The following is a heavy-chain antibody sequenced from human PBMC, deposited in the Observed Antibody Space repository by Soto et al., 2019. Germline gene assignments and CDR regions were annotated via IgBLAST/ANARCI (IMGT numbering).Heavy chain of an antibody. D-gene: IGHD2-15*01. CDR2: IYHSGST. CDR1: GGYISSSNW. J-gene: IGHJ5*02. CDR3: ARRIGVHCSGGSCYENWFDP. V-gene: IGHV4-4*02. Sequence: SETLSLTCAVSGGYISSSNWWSWVRQPPGKGLEWIGEIYHSGSTNYNPSLKSRVTISVDKSKNQFSLKLSSVTAADTAVYYCARRIGVHCSGGSCYENWFDPWGQGTLVTVSS.